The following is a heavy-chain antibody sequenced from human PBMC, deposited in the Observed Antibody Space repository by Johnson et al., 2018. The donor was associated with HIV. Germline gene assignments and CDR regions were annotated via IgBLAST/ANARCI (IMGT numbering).Heavy chain of an antibody. J-gene: IGHJ3*02. Sequence: EKSYVDSVKGRFTISRDNSKNTLYLQMNSLRAEDTAVYYCAREHIVVVTAGYAFDIWGQGTMVIVSS. CDR2: EK. CDR3: AREHIVVVTAGYAFDI. V-gene: IGHV3-30*03. D-gene: IGHD2-21*02.